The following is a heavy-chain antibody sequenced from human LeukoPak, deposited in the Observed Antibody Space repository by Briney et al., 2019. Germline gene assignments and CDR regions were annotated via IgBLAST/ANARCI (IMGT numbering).Heavy chain of an antibody. V-gene: IGHV3-30*02. CDR2: ITNEGSNK. CDR3: AKDQDYDYIWGSSRV. CDR1: GFTFSTYG. J-gene: IGHJ4*02. D-gene: IGHD3-16*02. Sequence: GGSLRLSCAASGFTFSTYGMHWVRQAPSKGLEWVAFITNEGSNKYYTDSVKGRFTISRDNSKNTLYLQMDSLRAEDTAVYYCAKDQDYDYIWGSSRVWGQGTLVTVSS.